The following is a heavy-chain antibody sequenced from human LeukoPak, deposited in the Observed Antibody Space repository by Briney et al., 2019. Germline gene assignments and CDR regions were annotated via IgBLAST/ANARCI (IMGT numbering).Heavy chain of an antibody. J-gene: IGHJ4*02. CDR2: IYYSGST. CDR3: ARESHSSSSEYYFDY. D-gene: IGHD6-6*01. CDR1: GYSISSGYY. V-gene: IGHV4-38-2*02. Sequence: PSETLSLTCTVSGYSISSGYYWGWIRQPPGKGLEWIGSIYYSGSTYYNPSLKSRVTISVDTSKNQFSLKLSSVTAADTAVYYCARESHSSSSEYYFDYWGQGTLVTVSS.